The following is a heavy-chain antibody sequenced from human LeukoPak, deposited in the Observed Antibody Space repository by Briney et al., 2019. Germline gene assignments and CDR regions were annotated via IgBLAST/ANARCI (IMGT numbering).Heavy chain of an antibody. CDR1: GFTFTSYG. V-gene: IGHV3-33*01. CDR2: IWYDGSNK. J-gene: IGHJ4*02. D-gene: IGHD4-23*01. Sequence: GGSLRLSCAASGFTFTSYGMHWVRQAPGKGLEWVAVIWYDGSNKYYADSVKGRFTIYRDNSKSTQYLQMNSLRAEDTAVYYCARETSDFGADSHFDHWAQRPLVTVSS. CDR3: ARETSDFGADSHFDH.